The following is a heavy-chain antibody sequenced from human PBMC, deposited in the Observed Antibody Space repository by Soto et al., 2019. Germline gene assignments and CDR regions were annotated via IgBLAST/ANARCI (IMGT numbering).Heavy chain of an antibody. V-gene: IGHV3-21*01. CDR3: ARDASYHFDY. J-gene: IGHJ4*02. Sequence: GGSLRLSCAASGFTFSSYSMNWVRQVQGKGLEWVSSISSSSSYIYYADSVKGRFTISRDNAKNSLYLQMNSLRSEDTAVYYCARDASYHFDYWGQGTLVTVSS. CDR1: GFTFSSYS. D-gene: IGHD1-26*01. CDR2: ISSSSSYI.